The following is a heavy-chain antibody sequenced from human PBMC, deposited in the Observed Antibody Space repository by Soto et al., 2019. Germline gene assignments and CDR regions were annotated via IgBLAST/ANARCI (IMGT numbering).Heavy chain of an antibody. CDR2: IYYSGST. J-gene: IGHJ6*02. V-gene: IGHV4-31*03. D-gene: IGHD2-15*01. CDR1: GGSISSGGYY. CDR3: AREVYCSGGSCYGSYYYYGMDV. Sequence: QVQLQESGQGLVKPSQTLSLTCTVSGGSISSGGYYWSWIRQHPGKGLEWIGYIYYSGSTYYNPSLKSRVTISVDTSKNQFALKLSSVTAADTAVYYCAREVYCSGGSCYGSYYYYGMDVWGQGTTVTVSS.